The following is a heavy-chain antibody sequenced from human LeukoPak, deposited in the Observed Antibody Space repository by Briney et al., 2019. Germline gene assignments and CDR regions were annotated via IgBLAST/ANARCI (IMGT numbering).Heavy chain of an antibody. CDR3: ARGVAAAGTAYMDV. J-gene: IGHJ6*03. CDR2: IPFSGAST. V-gene: IGHV3-23*01. D-gene: IGHD6-13*01. CDR1: GFTFSSSH. Sequence: GGSLRLSCAASGFTFSSSHMSWVRQAPGEGLEWVSAIPFSGASTYYADSVKGRFTISRDNPKNTLYLRMNSLRAEDTAVYYCARGVAAAGTAYMDVWGKGTTVTVSS.